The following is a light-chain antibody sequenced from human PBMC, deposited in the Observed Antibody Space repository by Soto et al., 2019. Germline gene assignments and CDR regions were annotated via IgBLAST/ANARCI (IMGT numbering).Light chain of an antibody. V-gene: IGLV1-44*01. Sequence: QSVLTQPPSASGTPGQRGTISCSGRRSNVGTNLVNWYQQLPGTAPKLLIYAHIQRPSGVPDRFSGSTSGTSASLAISGLQSEDEADYYCAVWDDGLNGYVFGTGTKSPS. CDR1: RSNVGTNL. J-gene: IGLJ1*01. CDR2: AHI. CDR3: AVWDDGLNGYV.